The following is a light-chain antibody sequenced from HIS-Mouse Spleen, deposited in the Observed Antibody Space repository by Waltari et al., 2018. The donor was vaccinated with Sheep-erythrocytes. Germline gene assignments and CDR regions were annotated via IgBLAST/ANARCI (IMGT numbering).Light chain of an antibody. V-gene: IGLV3-10*01. J-gene: IGLJ2*01. CDR2: ADS. CDR3: YSTDSSGNHRV. Sequence: SYELTQPPSVSVSPGQPARITCPGDALPKNYASWYHQKSGQAPVLVIYADSKRPSGIPERFSGSSSGTMATLTISGAQVEDEADYYCYSTDSSGNHRVFGGGTKLTVL. CDR1: ALPKNY.